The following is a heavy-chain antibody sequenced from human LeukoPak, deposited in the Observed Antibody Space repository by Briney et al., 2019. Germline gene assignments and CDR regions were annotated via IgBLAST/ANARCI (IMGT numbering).Heavy chain of an antibody. CDR2: IIPLLGTT. Sequence: SVKISCKSSVGTFRRYAFNWVRQPPGQALQWMGGIIPLLGTTNYTQQFQGRVTMTPHESTSTDFIELSSLRSDNTARYYYSIDDGSATLGFVSWGEGTLLTVSS. V-gene: IGHV1-69*13. CDR3: SIDDGSATLGFVS. CDR1: VGTFRRYA. J-gene: IGHJ5*01. D-gene: IGHD1-26*01.